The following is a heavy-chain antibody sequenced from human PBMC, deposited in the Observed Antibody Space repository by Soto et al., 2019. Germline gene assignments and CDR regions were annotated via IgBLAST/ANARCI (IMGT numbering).Heavy chain of an antibody. Sequence: SETLSLTCTVSGGSISSGGYYWSWIRQHPGKGLEWIGYIYYSGSTYYNPSLKSRVTISVDTSKNQFSLKLSSVTAADTAVYYCAREGLGILEWQTRGAFDIWGQGTMVTVSS. CDR2: IYYSGST. V-gene: IGHV4-31*03. CDR1: GGSISSGGYY. CDR3: AREGLGILEWQTRGAFDI. J-gene: IGHJ3*02. D-gene: IGHD3-3*01.